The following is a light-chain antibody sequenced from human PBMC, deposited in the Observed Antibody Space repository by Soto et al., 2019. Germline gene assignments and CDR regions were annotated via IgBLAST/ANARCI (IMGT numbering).Light chain of an antibody. Sequence: SVFTQSPGTLSLSPGETATLSCRASQSVPSSHLAWYQQRPGQAPRLLIFGASTRATGIPDRFSGSGSVTDFTLTISRLQPEDFAVYYCQQYGTSRQTFGLGTKVDIK. CDR2: GAS. J-gene: IGKJ1*01. CDR1: QSVPSSH. CDR3: QQYGTSRQT. V-gene: IGKV3-20*01.